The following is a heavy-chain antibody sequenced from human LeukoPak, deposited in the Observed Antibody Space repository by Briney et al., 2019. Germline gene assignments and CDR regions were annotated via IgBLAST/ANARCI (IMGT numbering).Heavy chain of an antibody. Sequence: ASVKVSCKASGFTLNAYYMHWVRQAPGQGLEWIGWINPNSGRANYVQKFQGRFNMTRDTSVSAVHMELSDLKSDDTAVYFCARDVYRFLRWNFDSWGQGTLITVS. CDR2: INPNSGRA. CDR3: ARDVYRFLRWNFDS. CDR1: GFTLNAYY. J-gene: IGHJ5*01. V-gene: IGHV1-2*02. D-gene: IGHD3-3*01.